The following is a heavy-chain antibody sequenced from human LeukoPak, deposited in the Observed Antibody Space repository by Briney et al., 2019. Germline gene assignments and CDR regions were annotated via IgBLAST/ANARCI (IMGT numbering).Heavy chain of an antibody. CDR3: AKVRLRGVLYYFDY. Sequence: GGSLRLSCAASGFFFRTYAMHWVRQTPGKGLEWVALIRYDGSETYYADSVKGRFTISRDNSRSTLYLQMNNLRPEDTAVYYCAKVRLRGVLYYFDYWGQGTLVAVPS. V-gene: IGHV3-30*02. J-gene: IGHJ4*02. CDR2: IRYDGSET. D-gene: IGHD3-10*01. CDR1: GFFFRTYA.